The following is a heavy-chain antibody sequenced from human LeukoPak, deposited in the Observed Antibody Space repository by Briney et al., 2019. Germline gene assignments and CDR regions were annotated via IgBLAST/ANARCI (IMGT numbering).Heavy chain of an antibody. V-gene: IGHV1-69*13. Sequence: SVKVSCKTSGGTFNSYAISWVRQAPGQGLEWMGGIVPIFGTPNYVEKFQGRLTITADDSRSTAYMELSRLTPEDTAVYYCARDSGYTGSSPHVGYYCYYGMDVWGQGTTVTVSS. CDR1: GGTFNSYA. J-gene: IGHJ6*02. CDR2: IVPIFGTP. D-gene: IGHD5-12*01. CDR3: ARDSGYTGSSPHVGYYCYYGMDV.